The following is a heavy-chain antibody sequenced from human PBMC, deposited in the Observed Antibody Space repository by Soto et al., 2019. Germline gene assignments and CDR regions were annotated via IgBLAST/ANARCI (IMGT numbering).Heavy chain of an antibody. CDR1: GDSIKTYF. Sequence: PSETLSLTCTVSGDSIKTYFWTWARQAPGRGLEWIGYIYYSGSTYYNPSLKSRVTISVDTSKNQFSLKLSSVTAADTAVYYCARSSTSANYFDYWGQGTLVTVSS. J-gene: IGHJ4*02. V-gene: IGHV4-59*06. CDR3: ARSSTSANYFDY. D-gene: IGHD2-2*01. CDR2: IYYSGST.